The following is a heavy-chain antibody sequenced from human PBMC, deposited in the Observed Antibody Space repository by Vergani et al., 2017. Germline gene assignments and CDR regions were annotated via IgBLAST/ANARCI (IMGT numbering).Heavy chain of an antibody. Sequence: QVQLQQSGPGLVKPSQTLSLTCAISGDSVSSNSAAWNWIRQSPSRGLEWLGRTYYRSKWYNDYAVTVKSRITINPYTSNNQFSLPLNSVPPEDTAVYFCARGNYESYYFYCMDVWGQGTTVTVSS. V-gene: IGHV6-1*01. CDR2: TYYRSKWYN. J-gene: IGHJ6*02. CDR1: GDSVSSNSAA. CDR3: ARGNYESYYFYCMDV. D-gene: IGHD1-7*01.